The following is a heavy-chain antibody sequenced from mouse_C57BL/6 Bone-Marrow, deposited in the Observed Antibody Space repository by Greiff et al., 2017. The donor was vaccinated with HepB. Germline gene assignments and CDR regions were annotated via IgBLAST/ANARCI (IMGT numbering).Heavy chain of an antibody. Sequence: VQLQQSGAELARPGASVKLSCKASGYTFTSYGISWVKQRTGQGLEWIGEIYPRSGNTYYNEKFKGKATLTADKSSSTAYMELRSLTSEDSAVYFCARAVYYGSSYERFAYWGQGTLVTVSA. J-gene: IGHJ3*01. D-gene: IGHD1-1*01. V-gene: IGHV1-81*01. CDR1: GYTFTSYG. CDR2: IYPRSGNT. CDR3: ARAVYYGSSYERFAY.